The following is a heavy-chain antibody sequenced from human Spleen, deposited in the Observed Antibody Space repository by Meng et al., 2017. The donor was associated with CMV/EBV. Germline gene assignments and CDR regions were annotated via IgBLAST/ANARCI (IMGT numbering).Heavy chain of an antibody. D-gene: IGHD1-26*01. CDR1: GYTFSGYY. J-gene: IGHJ6*02. Sequence: ASVKVSCKASGYTFSGYYLNWVRQAPGQGPEWMGWISPNSGGTNYIQKFQGRVTMTRDTSIDTAYMELKRLRSEDTAVYYCARTQVPAHTGSYRYYYFYAMDAWGQGTTVTVSS. CDR3: ARTQVPAHTGSYRYYYFYAMDA. CDR2: ISPNSGGT. V-gene: IGHV1-2*02.